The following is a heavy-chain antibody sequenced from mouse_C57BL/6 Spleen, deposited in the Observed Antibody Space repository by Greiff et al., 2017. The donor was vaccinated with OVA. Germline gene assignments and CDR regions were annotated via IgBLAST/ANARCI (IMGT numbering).Heavy chain of an antibody. V-gene: IGHV3-6*01. Sequence: VQLQQSGPGLVKPSQSLSLTCSVTGYSITSCYYWNWIRQFPGNKLEWMGYISYDGSNNYNPSLKNRISITRDTSKNQFFLKLNSVTTEDTATYYCARAGDYDDGGYWYFDVWGTGTTVTVSS. CDR3: ARAGDYDDGGYWYFDV. CDR2: ISYDGSN. CDR1: GYSITSCYY. D-gene: IGHD2-4*01. J-gene: IGHJ1*03.